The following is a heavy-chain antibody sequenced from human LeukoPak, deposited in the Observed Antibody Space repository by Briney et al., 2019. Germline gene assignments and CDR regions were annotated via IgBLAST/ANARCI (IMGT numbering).Heavy chain of an antibody. Sequence: PGGSLRLSCAASGFTFSNTWMNWVRRAPGKGLEWVGRIKSKTDGGATDYAAPVKGRFTISRDDSKNTLYLQMNSLKTEDTAVYYCTTSWIAGNDAFDIWGQGTMVTVSS. CDR2: IKSKTDGGAT. D-gene: IGHD2-2*03. J-gene: IGHJ3*02. CDR1: GFTFSNTW. V-gene: IGHV3-15*07. CDR3: TTSWIAGNDAFDI.